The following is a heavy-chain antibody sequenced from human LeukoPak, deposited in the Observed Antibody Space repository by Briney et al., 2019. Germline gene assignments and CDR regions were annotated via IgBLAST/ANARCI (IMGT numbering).Heavy chain of an antibody. V-gene: IGHV3-66*01. CDR3: ARGLDVAGGWFDP. D-gene: IGHD6-19*01. CDR2: IYSGGDT. J-gene: IGHJ5*02. CDR1: GFTVSHNH. Sequence: GGSLRLSCAASGFTVSHNHMSWVRQAPGKGLEWVSVIYSGGDTYYADSVKGRFTISRDTSKNTLYLQMKSLRVEDTAVYYCARGLDVAGGWFDPWGQGTLVTVSS.